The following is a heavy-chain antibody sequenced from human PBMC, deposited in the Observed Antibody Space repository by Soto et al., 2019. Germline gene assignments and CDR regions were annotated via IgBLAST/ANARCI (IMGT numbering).Heavy chain of an antibody. D-gene: IGHD6-6*01. J-gene: IGHJ4*02. CDR1: GYAFSDHG. CDR3: ARDHRYSSSFFDS. V-gene: IGHV1-18*04. Sequence: QDRLVLSGDELKKPGASMKVSCKASGYAFSDHGISWVRQAPGQGLEWIGWISAYNGNTNYAQKFQGRVTVTTDASTTTAYMEVRSLTSDYTAVYYCARDHRYSSSFFDSWSQGTLITVSS. CDR2: ISAYNGNT.